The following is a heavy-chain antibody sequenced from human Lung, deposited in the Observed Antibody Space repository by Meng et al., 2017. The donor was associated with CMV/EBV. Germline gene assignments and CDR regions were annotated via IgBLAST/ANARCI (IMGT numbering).Heavy chain of an antibody. J-gene: IGHJ4*02. D-gene: IGHD2/OR15-2a*01. CDR1: CGSICSGGRT. Sequence: VKTSRARSKSSAEACGSICSGGRTWSWSRQPRGERVGWVGDIQYSGSTKYEQSLKSRVTITVDRSRSKFYMKLSSVSAEDTAVYYCARAHPVVYLFDYWGQGTLVTVAS. V-gene: IGHV4-30-2*01. CDR3: ARAHPVVYLFDY. CDR2: IQYSGST.